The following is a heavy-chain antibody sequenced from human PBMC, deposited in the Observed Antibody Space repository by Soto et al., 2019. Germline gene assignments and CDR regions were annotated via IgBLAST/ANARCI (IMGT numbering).Heavy chain of an antibody. CDR3: ARPSIVGATRGYYYGMDV. V-gene: IGHV4-39*01. J-gene: IGHJ6*02. CDR1: GYSISSSSYY. D-gene: IGHD1-26*01. Sequence: SETLSLTCAVSGYSISSSSYYWGWIRQPPGKGLEWIGSIYYSGSTYYNPSLKSRVTISVDTSKNQFSLKLSSVTAADTAVYYCARPSIVGATRGYYYGMDVWGQGTMVTVSS. CDR2: IYYSGST.